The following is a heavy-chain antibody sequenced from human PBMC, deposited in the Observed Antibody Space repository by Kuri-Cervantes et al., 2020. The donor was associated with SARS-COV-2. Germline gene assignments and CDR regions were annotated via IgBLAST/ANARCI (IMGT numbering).Heavy chain of an antibody. J-gene: IGHJ4*02. D-gene: IGHD7-27*01. CDR2: IYESGDT. CDR3: ARDRLAPQNWDRFDY. CDR1: GASISSSTYY. V-gene: IGHV4-39*07. Sequence: GSLRLSCTVSGASISSSTYYWGWIRQSPGKGLEWLGSIYESGDTYYSSSLKSRLSLSVDTSKNQFSLKLSSVTAADTAVYYCARDRLAPQNWDRFDYWGQGTLVTVSS.